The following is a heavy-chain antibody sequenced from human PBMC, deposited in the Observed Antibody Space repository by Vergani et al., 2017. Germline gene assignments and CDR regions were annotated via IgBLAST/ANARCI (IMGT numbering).Heavy chain of an antibody. CDR3: AKDLDWNYRYYYYYMDV. CDR2: IWYDGSNK. V-gene: IGHV3-33*06. CDR1: GFRFSSYG. D-gene: IGHD1-7*01. Sequence: QVQLVESGGGVVQPGRSLRLSCAASGFRFSSYGMNWVRQAPGKGLEWVAVIWYDGSNKYYADSVKGRFTISRDNSQNTVNLQMNSLRAEDTAVYYCAKDLDWNYRYYYYYMDVWGKGP. J-gene: IGHJ6*03.